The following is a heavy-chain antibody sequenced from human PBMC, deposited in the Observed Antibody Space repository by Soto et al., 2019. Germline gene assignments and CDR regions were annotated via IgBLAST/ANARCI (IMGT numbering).Heavy chain of an antibody. V-gene: IGHV1-69*01. CDR3: ARGGYSYGYSHYYYGMDV. CDR2: IIAVFGTA. Sequence: FCTVRGRPGLGPAWMAVIIAVFGTAKYAQNFQGRVTITADESTSTAYMELSSLRSGDTAVYYCARGGYSYGYSHYYYGMDVWGQGTTVTVSS. D-gene: IGHD5-18*01. J-gene: IGHJ6*02.